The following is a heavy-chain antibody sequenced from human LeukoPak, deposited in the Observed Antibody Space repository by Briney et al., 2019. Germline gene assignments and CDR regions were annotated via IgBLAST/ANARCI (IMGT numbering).Heavy chain of an antibody. D-gene: IGHD4-17*01. V-gene: IGHV4-39*01. CDR3: ARHPDYGDYSFDY. CDR2: IYNSGST. Sequence: SETLSLTCTVPGGSISSSSFYWGWIRQPPGKGLEWIGSIYNSGSTSYNPSLKSRVIISVDTSRNQFSLKLSSVTAADTALYYCARHPDYGDYSFDYWGQGTLVTVSS. J-gene: IGHJ4*02. CDR1: GGSISSSSFY.